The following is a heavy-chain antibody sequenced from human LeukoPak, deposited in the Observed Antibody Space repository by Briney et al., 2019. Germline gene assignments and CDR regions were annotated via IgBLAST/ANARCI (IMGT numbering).Heavy chain of an antibody. CDR2: IRSKANSYAT. CDR3: TTARTSKAG. J-gene: IGHJ4*02. V-gene: IGHV3-73*01. D-gene: IGHD2-2*01. CDR1: GFTFSTYS. Sequence: GGSLRLSCAASGFTFSTYSMNWVRQASGKGLEWVGRIRSKANSYATAYAASGKGRFTISRDDSKNTAYLQMNSLKTKDTAVYYCTTARTSKAGWGQGTLVTVSS.